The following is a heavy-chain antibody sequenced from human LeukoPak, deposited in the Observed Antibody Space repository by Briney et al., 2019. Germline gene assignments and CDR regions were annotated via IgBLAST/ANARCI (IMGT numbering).Heavy chain of an antibody. J-gene: IGHJ4*02. Sequence: PGRSLRLSCAASGFTFDDYAMHWVRQAPGKGLEWVSGISWNSGSTGYADSVKGRFTISRDNAKNSLYLQMNSLRAEDTALYYCAKDIVGAATYYFDYWGQGTLVTVSS. V-gene: IGHV3-9*01. CDR3: AKDIVGAATYYFDY. D-gene: IGHD1-26*01. CDR1: GFTFDDYA. CDR2: ISWNSGST.